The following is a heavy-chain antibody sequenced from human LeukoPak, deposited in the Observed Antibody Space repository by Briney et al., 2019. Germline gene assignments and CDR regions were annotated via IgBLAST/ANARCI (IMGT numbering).Heavy chain of an antibody. CDR2: VSSSSGTI. V-gene: IGHV3-48*04. D-gene: IGHD4-17*01. J-gene: IGHJ4*02. CDR1: GFTFSRFS. CDR3: ARVDYGDYAGEDY. Sequence: GGSLRLSCAASGFTFSRFSMNWVRQAPGKGLEWVSYVSSSSGTIYYADSVKGRFTISRDNAKNSLYLQMNSLRAEDTAVCYCARVDYGDYAGEDYWGQGTLVTVSS.